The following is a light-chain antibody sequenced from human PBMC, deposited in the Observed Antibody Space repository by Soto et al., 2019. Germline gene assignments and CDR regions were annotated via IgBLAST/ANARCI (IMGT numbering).Light chain of an antibody. CDR3: SSYKSSSTPYV. J-gene: IGLJ1*01. CDR2: DVS. Sequence: QSALTQPASVSGSPGQSITISCTGTNSDVGGYNYVSWYQQHPGKAPKLMIYDVSNRPSGVSNRFSGSKSGNTASLTISGLQAEDEADYYCSSYKSSSTPYVFGTGTKVTV. V-gene: IGLV2-14*01. CDR1: NSDVGGYNY.